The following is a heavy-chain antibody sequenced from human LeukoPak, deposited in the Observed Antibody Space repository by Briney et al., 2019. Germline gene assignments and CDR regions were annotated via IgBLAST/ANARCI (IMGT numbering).Heavy chain of an antibody. D-gene: IGHD1-1*01. CDR2: ISTSGNII. Sequence: PGGSLRLSCAASGFTFSSYSMNWVRQAPGKGLEWVLHISTSGNIIHYADSVKGRFTISRDNAKNSLYLQMNSLRAEDTALYFCARDATTEIGTVYMDVWGKGTTVTISS. J-gene: IGHJ6*03. CDR1: GFTFSSYS. V-gene: IGHV3-48*04. CDR3: ARDATTEIGTVYMDV.